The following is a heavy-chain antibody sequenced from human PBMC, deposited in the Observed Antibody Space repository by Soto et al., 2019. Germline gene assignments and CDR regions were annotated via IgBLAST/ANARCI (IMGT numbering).Heavy chain of an antibody. CDR1: GGCFGRYS. Sequence: SETLSLTFTVAGGCFGRYSWDWMRGSAGKGRAWIGYIYYSGSTNYNPSLKSRVTISVDTSKNQFSLKLSSVTAADTAVYYCAIERRRKCSAGNRFSSGGDPSG. CDR2: IYYSGST. J-gene: IGHJ5*02. V-gene: IGHV4-59*01. D-gene: IGHD2-15*01. CDR3: AIERRRKCSAGNRFSSGGDP.